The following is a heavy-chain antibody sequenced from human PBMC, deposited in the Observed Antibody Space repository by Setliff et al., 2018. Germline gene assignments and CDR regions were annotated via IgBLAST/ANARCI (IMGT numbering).Heavy chain of an antibody. V-gene: IGHV4-61*02. CDR3: XRDGHFDIMTGQDTMDA. D-gene: IGHD3-9*01. CDR1: GGSISSGNYY. CDR2: VYTTGST. J-gene: IGHJ6*02. Sequence: SETLSLTCTVSGGSISSGNYYWSWIRQPAGKGLEWIGRVYTTGSTNFNPSLXXXXTXXXXXXXXXXXXXXXXXXXXXXAXXYXXRDGHFDIMTGQDTMDAWGQGTTVTVSS.